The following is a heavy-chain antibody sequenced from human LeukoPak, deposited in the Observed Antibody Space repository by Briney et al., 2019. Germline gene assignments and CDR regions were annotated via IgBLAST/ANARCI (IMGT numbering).Heavy chain of an antibody. V-gene: IGHV3-74*01. D-gene: IGHD5-18*01. CDR2: ISIDGTTT. CDR1: GFTFSSYW. J-gene: IGHJ4*02. Sequence: GRSLRLSCAASGFTFSSYWMHWVRQAPGKGLVWLSRISIDGTTTAYADSVKGRFTISRDNAKTSLYLQMNSLRAEDTAVYYCARDLSGVTGYTYGRGIDYWGQGTLVTVSS. CDR3: ARDLSGVTGYTYGRGIDY.